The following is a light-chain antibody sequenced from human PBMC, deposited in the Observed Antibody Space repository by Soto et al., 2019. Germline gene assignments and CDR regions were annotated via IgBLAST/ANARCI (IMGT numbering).Light chain of an antibody. Sequence: VVTQPPSASGTPGQRVTISCSGSSSNIGSNTVNWYQQLPGTAPKLVIYSNNQRPSGVPDRFSGSKSGTSASLAISGLQSEDEADYYCVAWDDSLNGYVVFGGGTKVTVL. J-gene: IGLJ2*01. CDR1: SSNIGSNT. V-gene: IGLV1-44*01. CDR2: SNN. CDR3: VAWDDSLNGYVV.